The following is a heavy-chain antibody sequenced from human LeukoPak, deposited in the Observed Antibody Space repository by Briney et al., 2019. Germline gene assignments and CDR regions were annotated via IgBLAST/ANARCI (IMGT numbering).Heavy chain of an antibody. J-gene: IGHJ5*02. D-gene: IGHD6-19*01. CDR1: GGSISSYY. V-gene: IGHV4-59*08. Sequence: KASETLSLTCTVSGGSISSYYWSWIRQPPGKGLEWIGYIYYSGSTNYNPSLKSRVTISVDTSKNQFSLKLSSVTAADTAVFYCARVGQWLARGFDPWGQGTLVTVSS. CDR2: IYYSGST. CDR3: ARVGQWLARGFDP.